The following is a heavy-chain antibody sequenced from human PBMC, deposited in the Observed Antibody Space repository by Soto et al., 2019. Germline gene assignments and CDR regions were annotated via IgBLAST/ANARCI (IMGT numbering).Heavy chain of an antibody. Sequence: SETLSLTCAVYGGSFIGYYWSWIRQPPGKGLEWIGEINNSGSTNYNPSLKSRVTISVDTSKNQFSLKLSSVTAADTAVYYCARARRAPYSSGWYDAFDIWGQGTMVTVSS. CDR2: INNSGST. J-gene: IGHJ3*02. CDR3: ARARRAPYSSGWYDAFDI. V-gene: IGHV4-34*01. CDR1: GGSFIGYY. D-gene: IGHD6-19*01.